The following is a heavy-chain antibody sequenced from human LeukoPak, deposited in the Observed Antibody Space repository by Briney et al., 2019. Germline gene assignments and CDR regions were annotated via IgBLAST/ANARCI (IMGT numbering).Heavy chain of an antibody. J-gene: IGHJ2*01. CDR1: GGSISSSSYY. CDR2: IYYSGST. CDR3: ARKERHWYFDL. D-gene: IGHD1-1*01. V-gene: IGHV4-39*07. Sequence: SETLSLTCTVSGGSISSSSYYWGWIRQPPGRGLEWIGSIYYSGSTYYNPSLKSRVTISVDTSKNQFSLKLSSVTAADTAVYYCARKERHWYFDLWGRGTLVTVSS.